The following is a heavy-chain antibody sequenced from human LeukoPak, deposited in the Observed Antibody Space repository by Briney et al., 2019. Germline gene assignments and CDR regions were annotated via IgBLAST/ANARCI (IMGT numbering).Heavy chain of an antibody. CDR2: IKQDGSEK. J-gene: IGHJ4*02. V-gene: IGHV3-7*01. CDR3: AKDRVFELWFEEASPYYFDY. Sequence: GGSLRLPCAASGFTFSSYWMSWVRQAPGKGLEWVANIKQDGSEKYYVDSVKGRFTISRDNAKNSLYLQMNSLRTEDTAVYYCAKDRVFELWFEEASPYYFDYWGQGTLVTVSS. D-gene: IGHD3-10*01. CDR1: GFTFSSYW.